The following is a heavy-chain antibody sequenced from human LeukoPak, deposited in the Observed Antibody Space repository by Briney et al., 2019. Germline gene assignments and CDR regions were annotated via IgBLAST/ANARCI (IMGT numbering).Heavy chain of an antibody. V-gene: IGHV1-8*03. Sequence: GASVKVSCTASGGTFSSYAISWVRQATGQGLEWMGWMNPNSGNTGYAQKYQGRVTITRNTSISTAYMELSSLRSEDTAVYYCAKAESGSGWYRVYGMDVWGQGTTVTVSS. J-gene: IGHJ6*02. D-gene: IGHD6-19*01. CDR3: AKAESGSGWYRVYGMDV. CDR2: MNPNSGNT. CDR1: GGTFSSYA.